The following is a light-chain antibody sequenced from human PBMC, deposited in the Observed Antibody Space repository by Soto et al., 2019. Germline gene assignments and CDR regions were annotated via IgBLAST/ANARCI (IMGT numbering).Light chain of an antibody. CDR2: GAS. CDR1: QSVSSSY. V-gene: IGKV3-20*01. CDR3: QQYGSSPPFT. Sequence: EIVLTQSPGTLSLSPGERATLSCRASQSVSSSYLAWYQQKPGQAPRHLIYGASSRATAIPDRFSGSGSGTDFTLTISRLEPEDFAVYYCQQYGSSPPFTFGPGTKVDIK. J-gene: IGKJ3*01.